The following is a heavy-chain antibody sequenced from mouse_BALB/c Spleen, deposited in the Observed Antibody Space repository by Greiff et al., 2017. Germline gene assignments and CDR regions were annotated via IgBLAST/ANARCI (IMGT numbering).Heavy chain of an antibody. Sequence: EVMLVESGPGLVKPSQTVSLTCTVTGISITTGNYRWSWIRQFPGNKLEWIGYIYYSGTITYNPSLTSRTTITRDTSKNQFFLEMNSLTAEDTATYYCARDTMITRGYFDVWGAGTTVTVSS. CDR3: ARDTMITRGYFDV. CDR2: IYYSGTI. J-gene: IGHJ1*01. D-gene: IGHD2-4*01. CDR1: GISITTGNYR. V-gene: IGHV3-5*02.